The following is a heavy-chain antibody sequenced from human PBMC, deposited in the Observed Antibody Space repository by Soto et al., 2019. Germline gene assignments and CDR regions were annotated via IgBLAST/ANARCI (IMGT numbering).Heavy chain of an antibody. CDR2: IYTSGST. Sequence: EVQLVESGGGLVQPGGSLRLSCAASGFIVSSNFMSWVRQAPGKGLEWVSVIYTSGSTYYADSVKGRFTISRDNTKNIVYLQMISLRAEDTAVDYCARGDGALDVWGQGTLVTVS. CDR1: GFIVSSNF. V-gene: IGHV3-66*01. D-gene: IGHD3-10*01. CDR3: ARGDGALDV. J-gene: IGHJ3*01.